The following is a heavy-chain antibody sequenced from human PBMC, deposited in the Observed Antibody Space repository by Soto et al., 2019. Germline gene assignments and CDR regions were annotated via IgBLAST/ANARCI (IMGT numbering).Heavy chain of an antibody. D-gene: IGHD6-19*01. CDR1: GYTFTSYD. V-gene: IGHV1-8*01. Sequence: ASVKVSCKASGYTFTSYDINWVRQATGQGLEWMGWMNPNSGNTGYAQKFQGRVTMTRNTPISTAYMELSSLRSEDTAVYYCARAPYSSGWYNWFDPWGQGTLVTVSS. J-gene: IGHJ5*02. CDR3: ARAPYSSGWYNWFDP. CDR2: MNPNSGNT.